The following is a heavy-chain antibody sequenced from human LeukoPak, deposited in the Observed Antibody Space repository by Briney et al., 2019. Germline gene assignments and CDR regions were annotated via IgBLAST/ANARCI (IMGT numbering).Heavy chain of an antibody. CDR2: ISSSSSYI. J-gene: IGHJ3*02. Sequence: PGGSLRLSCAAYGFTFSSYSMNWVRQAPGKGLEWVSSISSSSSYIYYADSVKGRFTISRDNAKNSLYLQMNSLRGEDTAVYYCVRCGAVAETWTFDIWGQGTMVTVSS. D-gene: IGHD6-19*01. CDR3: VRCGAVAETWTFDI. V-gene: IGHV3-21*01. CDR1: GFTFSSYS.